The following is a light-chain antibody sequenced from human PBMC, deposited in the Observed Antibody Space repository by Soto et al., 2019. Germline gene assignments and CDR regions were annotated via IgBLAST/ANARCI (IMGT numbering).Light chain of an antibody. CDR3: QHYGASRWT. Sequence: EVVLTQSPDTLSLSPGERATLSCRTSQTVSNKYLTWYQQKPGQPPRLLTYGASSRATGVPDRFSGSGSGTDFTLTISRLEPEDFGMYYCQHYGASRWTFGQGTKVDIK. CDR1: QTVSNKY. V-gene: IGKV3-20*01. J-gene: IGKJ1*01. CDR2: GAS.